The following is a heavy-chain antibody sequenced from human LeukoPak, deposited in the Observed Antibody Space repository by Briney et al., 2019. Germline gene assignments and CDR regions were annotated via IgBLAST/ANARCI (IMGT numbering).Heavy chain of an antibody. V-gene: IGHV3-7*04. CDR1: GFTFSSYG. CDR2: IKQDGSEK. D-gene: IGHD6-13*01. J-gene: IGHJ3*02. Sequence: GGSLRLSCAASGFTFSSYGMHWVRQAPGKGLEWVANIKQDGSEKYYVDSVKGRFTISRDNAKNSLYLQMNSLRAEDTAVYYCARGLLGQQLVHGAFDIWGQGTMVTVSS. CDR3: ARGLLGQQLVHGAFDI.